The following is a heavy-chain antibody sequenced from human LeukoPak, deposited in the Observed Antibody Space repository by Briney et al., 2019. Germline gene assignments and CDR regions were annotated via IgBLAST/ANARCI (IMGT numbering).Heavy chain of an antibody. Sequence: GGSLRLSCAASGFAFSSYWMHWVRQAPGEGLVWVSRITSDGSSTSYADSVKGRFTTSRDNAKNTLYLQMNSLRAEDTAVYYCARDLRVGSPFDYWGQGTLVTVSS. J-gene: IGHJ4*02. CDR1: GFAFSSYW. CDR2: ITSDGSST. D-gene: IGHD1-26*01. CDR3: ARDLRVGSPFDY. V-gene: IGHV3-74*01.